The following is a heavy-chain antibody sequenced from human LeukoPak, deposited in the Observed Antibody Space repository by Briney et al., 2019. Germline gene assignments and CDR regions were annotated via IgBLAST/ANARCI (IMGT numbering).Heavy chain of an antibody. CDR2: IIPILGIA. CDR1: GVTVIRYP. D-gene: IGHD3-16*01. V-gene: IGHV1-69*02. J-gene: IGHJ4*02. Sequence: SSVTVSFKSCGVTVIRYPITCVRQAPGQGLEWMGRIIPILGIASYAQKFQGRFTITAAESTSTAYRALSSPRSEAARVDCCVRQKLGDVCDYCGQGTLVTASS. CDR3: VRQKLGDVCDY.